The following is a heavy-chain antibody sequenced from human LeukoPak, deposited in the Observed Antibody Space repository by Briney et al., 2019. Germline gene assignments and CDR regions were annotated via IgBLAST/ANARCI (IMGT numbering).Heavy chain of an antibody. CDR2: VNPNSGGT. Sequence: ASVKVSCKASGYTFTGYYMHWVRQAPGQGLEWMGWVNPNSGGTNYAQKFQGRVTMTRDTSISTAYMELSRLRSDDTAVYYCVRLFVAADYTFDYWGQGTLVTVSS. D-gene: IGHD2-15*01. V-gene: IGHV1-2*02. J-gene: IGHJ4*02. CDR1: GYTFTGYY. CDR3: VRLFVAADYTFDY.